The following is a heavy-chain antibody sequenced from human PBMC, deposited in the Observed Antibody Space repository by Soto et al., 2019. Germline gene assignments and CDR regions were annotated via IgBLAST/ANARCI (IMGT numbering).Heavy chain of an antibody. V-gene: IGHV3-9*01. Sequence: EVQLVESGGGLVQPGRSLRLSCASSGFNFDDYAMHWVRQAPGKGLEWVSGISWNSDNVVYGDSVKGRFTISRDNAKNSLYLYMNTLRAEGTARYYCARRHSSSGGPFVYWGQGPLVTVSS. J-gene: IGHJ4*02. D-gene: IGHD6-25*01. CDR3: ARRHSSSGGPFVY. CDR2: ISWNSDNV. CDR1: GFNFDDYA.